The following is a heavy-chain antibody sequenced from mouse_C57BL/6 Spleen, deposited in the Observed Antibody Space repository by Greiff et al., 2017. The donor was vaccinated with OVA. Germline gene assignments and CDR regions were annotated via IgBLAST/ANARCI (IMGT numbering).Heavy chain of an antibody. CDR1: GYSFTGYY. J-gene: IGHJ2*01. CDR3: ARDGGHFDY. Sequence: VQLQQSGPELVKPGASVKISCKASGYSFTGYYMNWVKQSPEKSLEWIGEINPSTGGTTYNQKFKAKATLTVDKSSSTAYMQLKSLTSEDSAVYYCARDGGHFDYWGQGTTLTVSS. CDR2: INPSTGGT. V-gene: IGHV1-42*01. D-gene: IGHD3-3*01.